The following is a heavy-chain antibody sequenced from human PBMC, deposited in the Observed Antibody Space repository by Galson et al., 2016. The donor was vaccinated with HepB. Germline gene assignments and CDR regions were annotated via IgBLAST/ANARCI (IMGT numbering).Heavy chain of an antibody. CDR2: ISCDGFNE. J-gene: IGHJ4*02. CDR3: AIDLRPYSFGLHYFDH. V-gene: IGHV3-30*03. D-gene: IGHD5-18*01. Sequence: SLRLSCAASGFSFSSYGMHWVRQAPGKGLQWVAIISCDGFNEFYADSVKGRFTISRDTSKNTLYLQMNGLRAEETALYYSAIDLRPYSFGLHYFDHWGQGTLVTVSS. CDR1: GFSFSSYG.